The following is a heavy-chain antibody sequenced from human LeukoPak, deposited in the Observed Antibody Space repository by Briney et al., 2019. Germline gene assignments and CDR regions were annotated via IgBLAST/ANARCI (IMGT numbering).Heavy chain of an antibody. D-gene: IGHD3-22*01. J-gene: IGHJ6*03. V-gene: IGHV1-18*01. Sequence: GASVKVSCKASGYTFNSYGISWVRQAPGQGLEWMGWISAYNGNTNYAQNLQGRVSMTTDTSTSTAYMELRSLRSDDTAVYFCARRRTYYYDSSGYPPPYYYYMDVWGKGTTVTVSS. CDR2: ISAYNGNT. CDR1: GYTFNSYG. CDR3: ARRRTYYYDSSGYPPPYYYYMDV.